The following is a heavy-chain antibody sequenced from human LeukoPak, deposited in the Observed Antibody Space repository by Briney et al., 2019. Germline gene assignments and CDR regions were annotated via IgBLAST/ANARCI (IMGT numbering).Heavy chain of an antibody. J-gene: IGHJ3*02. CDR2: IKTDGSEK. CDR1: RFTFSTYW. CDR3: AREVPWYAFKYDAFDI. D-gene: IGHD3-10*01. V-gene: IGHV3-7*01. Sequence: PGGSLRLSCAASRFTFSTYWMSWVRQAPGKGLEWVANIKTDGSEKYCVDSVKGRFTISRDNAKNSMYLQMNSLTTEDTAVYYCAREVPWYAFKYDAFDIWGLGTMVTVSS.